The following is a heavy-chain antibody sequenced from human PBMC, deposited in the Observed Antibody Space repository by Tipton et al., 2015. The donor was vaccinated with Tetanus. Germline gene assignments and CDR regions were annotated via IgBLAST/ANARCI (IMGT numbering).Heavy chain of an antibody. D-gene: IGHD3-22*01. Sequence: LRLSCTVSGGSISSYYWSWIRQPPGKGLEWIGHIYYSGSANYNPSLKSRLTISIDTSNDQLSLRLTSVTAADTAIYYCARFSYDSGGFYSYFDSWGRGTLVTVSS. CDR2: IYYSGSA. CDR3: ARFSYDSGGFYSYFDS. CDR1: GGSISSYY. J-gene: IGHJ4*02. V-gene: IGHV4-59*01.